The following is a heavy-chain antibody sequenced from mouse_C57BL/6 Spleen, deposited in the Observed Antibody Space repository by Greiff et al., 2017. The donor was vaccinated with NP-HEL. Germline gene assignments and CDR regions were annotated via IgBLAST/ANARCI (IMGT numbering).Heavy chain of an antibody. D-gene: IGHD2-4*01. Sequence: QVQLQQPGAELVKPGASVKLSCKASGYTFTSYWMHWVKQRPGQGLEWIGMIHPNSGSTNYNEKFKSKATLTVDKSSSTAYMQLSSLTSEDSAVYYCAIYDYVGYFDVWGTGTTVTVSS. CDR3: AIYDYVGYFDV. V-gene: IGHV1-64*01. CDR1: GYTFTSYW. J-gene: IGHJ1*03. CDR2: IHPNSGST.